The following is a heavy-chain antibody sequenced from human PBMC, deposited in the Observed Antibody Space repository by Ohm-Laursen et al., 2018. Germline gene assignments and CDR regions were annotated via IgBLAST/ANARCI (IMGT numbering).Heavy chain of an antibody. V-gene: IGHV3-23*01. CDR2: ISGSGGNT. CDR1: GFTFSNYA. D-gene: IGHD3-10*01. Sequence: SLRLSCAASGFTFSNYAMSWVRQAPGKGLEWVSGISGSGGNTYYADSVKGRFTISRDNAKNSLYLQMNSLRAEDTAVYYCAREEGSFDYWGQGTLVTVSS. CDR3: AREEGSFDY. J-gene: IGHJ4*02.